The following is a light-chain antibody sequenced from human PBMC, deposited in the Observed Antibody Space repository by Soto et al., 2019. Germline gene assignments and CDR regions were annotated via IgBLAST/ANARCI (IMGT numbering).Light chain of an antibody. Sequence: DIQMTQSPSTLSASVGDRVTITCRASQSVSGWLAWYQQKPGKAPELLIYSASTVETGVPSRFSGSGSDTEFPLSISSLRPDDVAAEYCQQYESYPLTFGGGTKVEIK. CDR1: QSVSGW. CDR2: SAS. J-gene: IGKJ4*01. CDR3: QQYESYPLT. V-gene: IGKV1-5*03.